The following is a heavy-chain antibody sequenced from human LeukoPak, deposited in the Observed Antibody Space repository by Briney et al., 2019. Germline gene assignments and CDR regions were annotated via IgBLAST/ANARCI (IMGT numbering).Heavy chain of an antibody. J-gene: IGHJ4*02. CDR1: GFTFSSYA. D-gene: IGHD4-23*01. Sequence: GGSLRLSCAASGFTFSSYAMSWIRQAPGKGLEGVSYISSGSGYTNYADSVKGRFTISRDNAKNSLYLQMNSLRAEDTAVYYCARDYGGNSTPDYWGQGTLVTVSS. CDR2: ISSGSGYT. CDR3: ARDYGGNSTPDY. V-gene: IGHV3-11*05.